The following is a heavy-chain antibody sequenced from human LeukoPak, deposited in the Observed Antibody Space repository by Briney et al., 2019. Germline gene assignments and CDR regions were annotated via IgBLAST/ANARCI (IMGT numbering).Heavy chain of an antibody. CDR3: VRCTTVTTSGDY. V-gene: IGHV5-51*01. Sequence: GESLKISCKGSGYSFTSNWIGWVRQMPGKGLEWMGIIYPSDSDTRYSPSFQGQVTISADKSIATAYLQWISLKASDTAMYYCVRCTTVTTSGDYWGPGTLVTVSS. J-gene: IGHJ4*02. D-gene: IGHD4-17*01. CDR2: IYPSDSDT. CDR1: GYSFTSNW.